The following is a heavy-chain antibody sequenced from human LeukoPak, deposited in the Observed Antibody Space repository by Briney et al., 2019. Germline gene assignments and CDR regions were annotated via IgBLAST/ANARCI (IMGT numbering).Heavy chain of an antibody. CDR1: GYSFTTYW. CDR2: IYPGDSDT. Sequence: GESLKISCKGSGYSFTTYWIGWVRQVPGRGLEWMGIIYPGDSDTRYSPSFQGQVTISADKSISTAYLQWSSLKASDTAMYYCARRPDYYFDYWGQGTLVTVSS. CDR3: ARRPDYYFDY. V-gene: IGHV5-51*01. J-gene: IGHJ4*02.